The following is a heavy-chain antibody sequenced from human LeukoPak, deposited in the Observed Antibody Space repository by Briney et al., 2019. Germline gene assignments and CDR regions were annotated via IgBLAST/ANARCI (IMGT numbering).Heavy chain of an antibody. V-gene: IGHV3-21*01. J-gene: IGHJ4*02. Sequence: GGSLRLSCAASGFTFSSYSMNWVRQAPGKGLEWVSSISSSNSYISYADSVKGRFAISRDNAKNSLYLQMNSLRAEDTAVYYCARAELATITVDYWGQGALVTVSS. CDR1: GFTFSSYS. CDR3: ARAELATITVDY. D-gene: IGHD5-24*01. CDR2: ISSSNSYI.